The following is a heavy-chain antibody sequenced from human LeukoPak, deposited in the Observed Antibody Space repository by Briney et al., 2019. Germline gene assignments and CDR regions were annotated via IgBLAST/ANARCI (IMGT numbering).Heavy chain of an antibody. CDR3: AKDPAPFYGPSNIDY. Sequence: GGSLRLSCAASGFTFSSYAMSWVRQAPGKGLEWVSAISGSGGSTYYADSVKGRFTISRDNSKNTLYLQMNSLRAEDTAVYYCAKDPAPFYGPSNIDYWGQGTLVTVSS. J-gene: IGHJ4*02. CDR2: ISGSGGST. D-gene: IGHD2-2*01. V-gene: IGHV3-23*01. CDR1: GFTFSSYA.